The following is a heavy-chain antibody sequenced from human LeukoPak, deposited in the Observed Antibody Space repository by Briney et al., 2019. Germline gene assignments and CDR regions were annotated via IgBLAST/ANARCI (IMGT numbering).Heavy chain of an antibody. CDR1: GGSISSYY. D-gene: IGHD5-12*01. J-gene: IGHJ4*02. CDR3: ARVGYSGYDLDY. V-gene: IGHV4-59*01. CDR2: IYYSGST. Sequence: SETLSLTCALSGGSISSYYWSWIRQPPGKGREWIGYIYYSGSTDYNPSLKSRVTISVDTSKNQFSLKLSSVTAADTAVYYCARVGYSGYDLDYWGQGTLVTVSS.